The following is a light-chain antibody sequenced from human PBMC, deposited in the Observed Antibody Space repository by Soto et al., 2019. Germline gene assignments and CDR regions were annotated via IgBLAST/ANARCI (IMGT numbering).Light chain of an antibody. CDR2: EVA. J-gene: IGLJ2*01. CDR3: CSYTSTNTLV. Sequence: QSALTQPASVSGSPGQSITISCTGTSSDVGSYDLVSWYQQRPGRAPRLMIFEVAKRPSGISTRFSGSKSGNTASLIISGLQAVDEADYFCCSYTSTNTLVFGGGTKLTVL. CDR1: SSDVGSYDL. V-gene: IGLV2-23*02.